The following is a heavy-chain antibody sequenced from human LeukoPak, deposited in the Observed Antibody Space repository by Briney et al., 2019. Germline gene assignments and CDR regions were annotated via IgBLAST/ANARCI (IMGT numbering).Heavy chain of an antibody. CDR1: GGSISSGSYY. CDR2: IYTSGST. CDR3: ARDANLYLYCGGDCYSLPDAFDI. J-gene: IGHJ3*02. Sequence: SQTLSLTSTVSGGSISSGSYYWSWIRQPAGKGLEWIGRIYTSGSTNYNPSLKSRVTISVDTSKNQFSLKLSSVTAADTAVYYCARDANLYLYCGGDCYSLPDAFDIWGQGTMVTVSS. V-gene: IGHV4-61*02. D-gene: IGHD2-21*02.